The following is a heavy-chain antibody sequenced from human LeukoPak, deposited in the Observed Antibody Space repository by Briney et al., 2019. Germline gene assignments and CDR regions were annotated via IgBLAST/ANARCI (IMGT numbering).Heavy chain of an antibody. V-gene: IGHV4-4*09. CDR2: IYSSGGT. CDR1: GDSISSYY. J-gene: IGHJ3*02. D-gene: IGHD3-22*01. Sequence: PSETLSLTCTVSGDSISSYYCNWIRQPPGRGLEWIGYIYSSGGTKYNPSLQSRVTISLDTSKNQFSLKLSSVTAADTAVYYCARDVLGYYSWGAFDIWGQGTLVTVSS. CDR3: ARDVLGYYSWGAFDI.